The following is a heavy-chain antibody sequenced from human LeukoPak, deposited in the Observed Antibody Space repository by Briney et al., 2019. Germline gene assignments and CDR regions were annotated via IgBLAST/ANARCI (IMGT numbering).Heavy chain of an antibody. D-gene: IGHD1-7*01. V-gene: IGHV3-23*01. J-gene: IGHJ6*03. CDR1: GFPFSNYG. CDR2: ISGSGDIT. Sequence: GGSLRLSCAASGFPFSNYGMSWVRQAPGTGLEWVSSISGSGDITYYPDSVKGRFTVSRDNSKNTIYLQMNSLRAEDTAVYYCAKRRGLELLYYYYMDVWGKGTTVTVSS. CDR3: AKRRGLELLYYYYMDV.